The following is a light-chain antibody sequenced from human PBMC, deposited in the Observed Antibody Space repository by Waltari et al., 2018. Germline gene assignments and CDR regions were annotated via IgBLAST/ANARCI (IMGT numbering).Light chain of an antibody. CDR3: QQSSSIPPT. Sequence: DIQMTQSPSSLSASVGDRVTITCRASQSISTSLNWYQHKPGKAPNLLIYDTSTLQSGVPSRFSGSGSGTDFTLTISSLQPEDFATYFCQQSSSIPPTFGQGTKMEVK. CDR1: QSISTS. V-gene: IGKV1-39*01. J-gene: IGKJ1*01. CDR2: DTS.